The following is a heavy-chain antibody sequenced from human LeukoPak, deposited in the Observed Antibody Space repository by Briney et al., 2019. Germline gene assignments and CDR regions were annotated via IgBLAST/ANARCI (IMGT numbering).Heavy chain of an antibody. V-gene: IGHV4-34*01. D-gene: IGHD1-14*01. CDR2: INHSGST. CDR1: GGSFSGYY. CDR3: ARRRYYYGLDV. Sequence: SETLSLTCAVYGGSFSGYYWSWIRQPPGKGLEWIGEINHSGSTNYNPSLKSRVTISVDTSKNQFSLKLSSVTAADTAVYYCARRRYYYGLDVWGKGTTVTISS. J-gene: IGHJ6*04.